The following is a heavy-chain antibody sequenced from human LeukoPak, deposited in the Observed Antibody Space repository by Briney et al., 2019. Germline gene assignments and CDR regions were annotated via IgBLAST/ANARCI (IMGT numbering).Heavy chain of an antibody. D-gene: IGHD3-22*01. J-gene: IGHJ4*02. V-gene: IGHV1-2*02. CDR2: INPNSGGT. Sequence: ASVKVSCKASGYTFTGYHIHWVRQAPGQGLEWMGWINPNSGGTNYAQNFQGRVTMTRDTSISTAYMELSRLRSDDTAVYYCARESTGIDYYDSSPFFDYWGQGTLVTVSS. CDR1: GYTFTGYH. CDR3: ARESTGIDYYDSSPFFDY.